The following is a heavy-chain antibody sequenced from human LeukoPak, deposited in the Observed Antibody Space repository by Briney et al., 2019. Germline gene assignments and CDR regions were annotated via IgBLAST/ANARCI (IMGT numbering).Heavy chain of an antibody. V-gene: IGHV1-24*01. CDR3: ASMVRGVILPFDY. CDR1: GYTLTELS. D-gene: IGHD3-10*01. Sequence: GASVKVSCKVSGYTLTELSMHGVRQAPGKGREWMGGFDLKDGETIYAQKFQGRVTMTGDTSTDTAYMELSSLRSEDTAVYYCASMVRGVILPFDYWGQGTLVTVSS. CDR2: FDLKDGET. J-gene: IGHJ4*02.